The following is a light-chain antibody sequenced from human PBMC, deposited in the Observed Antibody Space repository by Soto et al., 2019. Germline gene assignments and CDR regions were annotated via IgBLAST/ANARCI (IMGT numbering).Light chain of an antibody. V-gene: IGLV1-51*01. CDR1: SSNIGDNY. Sequence: QSVLTQPPSVSAAPGQKVTISCSGTSSNIGDNYVTWYQHVPGTAPKLLIYDTNKRPSGIPGRFSGSKSGTSATLGITGLQTGDEADYYCGTWDSSLSSVLFGGGTKLTVL. CDR3: GTWDSSLSSVL. J-gene: IGLJ2*01. CDR2: DTN.